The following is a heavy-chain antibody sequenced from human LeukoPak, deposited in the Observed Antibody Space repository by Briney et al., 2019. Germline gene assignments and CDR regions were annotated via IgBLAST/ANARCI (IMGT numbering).Heavy chain of an antibody. Sequence: GASVKVPCKASGYTFTSYGISWVRQAPGQGLEWMGWISAYNGNTNYAQKLQGRVTMTTDTSTSTAYMELRSLRSDDTAVYYCARVTCSSGGSCYFMVYWGQGTLVTVSS. CDR1: GYTFTSYG. J-gene: IGHJ4*02. V-gene: IGHV1-18*04. CDR3: ARVTCSSGGSCYFMVY. D-gene: IGHD2-15*01. CDR2: ISAYNGNT.